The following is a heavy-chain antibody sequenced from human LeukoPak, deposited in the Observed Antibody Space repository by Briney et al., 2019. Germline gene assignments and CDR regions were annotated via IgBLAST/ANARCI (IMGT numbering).Heavy chain of an antibody. CDR2: INHSGST. J-gene: IGHJ4*02. CDR3: AREKDYYGSGSYYTPIDY. D-gene: IGHD3-10*01. V-gene: IGHV4-34*01. CDR1: GGSFSGYY. Sequence: RPSETLSLTCAVYGGSFSGYYWSWIRQPPGKGLEWIGEINHSGSTNYNPSLKSRVTISVDTSKNQFSLKLSSVTAADTAVYYCAREKDYYGSGSYYTPIDYWGQGTLVTVSS.